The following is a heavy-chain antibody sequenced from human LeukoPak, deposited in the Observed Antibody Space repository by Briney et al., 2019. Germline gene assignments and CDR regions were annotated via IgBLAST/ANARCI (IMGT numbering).Heavy chain of an antibody. V-gene: IGHV3-66*01. D-gene: IGHD1-26*01. CDR2: IYSGGST. CDR1: GFTVSSNY. Sequence: GGSLRLSCAASGFTVSSNYMSWVRQAPGKGLEWVSVIYSGGSTYYADSVKGRFTISRDNSKNTLYLQMNSLRAEDTAVYYCARDGGIVGATNLGDYWGQGTLVTVSS. CDR3: ARDGGIVGATNLGDY. J-gene: IGHJ4*02.